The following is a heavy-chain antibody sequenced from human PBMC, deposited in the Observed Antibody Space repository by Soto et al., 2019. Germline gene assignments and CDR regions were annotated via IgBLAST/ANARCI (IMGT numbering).Heavy chain of an antibody. J-gene: IGHJ5*02. V-gene: IGHV3-53*01. Sequence: GGSLSLSCAASGFTVSSNYMSWVRQAPGKGLEWVSVIYSGGSTYYADSVKGRFTISRDNSKNTLYLQMNSLRAEDTAVYYCARVGTYYDYVWGSYTLNWFDPWGQGTLVTVSS. D-gene: IGHD3-16*01. CDR2: IYSGGST. CDR3: ARVGTYYDYVWGSYTLNWFDP. CDR1: GFTVSSNY.